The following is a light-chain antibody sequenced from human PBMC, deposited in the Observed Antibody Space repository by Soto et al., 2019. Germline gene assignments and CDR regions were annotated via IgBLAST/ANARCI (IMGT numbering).Light chain of an antibody. Sequence: EIVLTQSPGTLSLSPGERATLSCRASQSVNSNYLAWYQQKPGQGPRLLMYGASSRATGIPDRFSGSWSGTDFTLTISRLEPEDVAVYYCQQYDSSPRTFGQGTKVEIK. CDR3: QQYDSSPRT. CDR2: GAS. J-gene: IGKJ1*01. CDR1: QSVNSNY. V-gene: IGKV3-20*01.